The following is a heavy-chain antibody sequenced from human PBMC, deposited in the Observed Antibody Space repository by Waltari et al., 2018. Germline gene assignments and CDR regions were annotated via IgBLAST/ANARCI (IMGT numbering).Heavy chain of an antibody. CDR3: AREPPDYDSSGYYAFDI. J-gene: IGHJ3*02. Sequence: QVQLVQSGAEMRKPGSSVRVSCKASGGTFSSYATPWVRQAPGQGLEWIGGIIPILDTLSYAEKFQGRVTITADESTSTSYMDLSSLRSEDTAVYFCAREPPDYDSSGYYAFDIWGQGTMVAVSS. V-gene: IGHV1-69*01. D-gene: IGHD3-22*01. CDR2: IIPILDTL. CDR1: GGTFSSYA.